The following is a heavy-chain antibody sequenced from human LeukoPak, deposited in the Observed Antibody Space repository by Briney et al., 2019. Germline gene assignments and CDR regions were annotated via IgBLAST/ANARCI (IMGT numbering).Heavy chain of an antibody. J-gene: IGHJ4*02. CDR1: GFTFRSYA. CDR3: ARDSSDSFGY. Sequence: GRAPRLSCAASGFTFRSYAMHWVRQAPRKGLERVAVISYDGSNKYYADSVKSRFTISRDNSKNTLYLQMNSLRAEDTAVYYCARDSSDSFGYWGQGTLVTVSS. D-gene: IGHD3-22*01. CDR2: ISYDGSNK. V-gene: IGHV3-30*01.